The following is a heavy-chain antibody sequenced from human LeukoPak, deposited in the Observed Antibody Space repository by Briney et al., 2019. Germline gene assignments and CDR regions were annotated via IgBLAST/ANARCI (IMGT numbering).Heavy chain of an antibody. CDR3: ARANDSRDPPHFDY. CDR1: GGTFISYS. D-gene: IGHD3-16*01. CDR2: VDHIFGTP. Sequence: SVKVSCKASGGTFISYSISWVRQAPGQGLKWGGGVDHIFGTPNYAQKFQDRVTITADKFTTTAYMELNSLKSEDTAVYYCARANDSRDPPHFDYWGQGTLVTVSS. V-gene: IGHV1-69*06. J-gene: IGHJ4*02.